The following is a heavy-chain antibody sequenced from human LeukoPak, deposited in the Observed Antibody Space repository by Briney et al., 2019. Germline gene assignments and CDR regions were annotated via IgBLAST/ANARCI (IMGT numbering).Heavy chain of an antibody. CDR3: ARDIVSGSGSLDY. V-gene: IGHV3-74*01. D-gene: IGHD3-10*01. Sequence: GGSLRLSCAASSFSFRNYWMHWVRQAPGKGLVWLSRVKSDGSNPSYADSVKGRFTISRDNAENMLYLQMNTLGAEDTAVYYCARDIVSGSGSLDYWGQGTRVTVSS. CDR1: SFSFRNYW. J-gene: IGHJ4*02. CDR2: VKSDGSNP.